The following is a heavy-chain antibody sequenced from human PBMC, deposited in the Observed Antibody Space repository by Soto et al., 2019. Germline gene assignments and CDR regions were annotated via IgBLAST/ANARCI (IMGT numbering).Heavy chain of an antibody. J-gene: IGHJ4*02. D-gene: IGHD3-10*01. CDR3: AKGGDYGPHSYIRGAKQPVFDS. CDR1: GFTFSSYA. CDR2: ISGSGGST. V-gene: IGHV3-23*01. Sequence: EVQLLESGGGLVQPGGSLRLSCAASGFTFSSYAMSWVRQAPGKGLEWVSAISGSGGSTYYADSVKGRFTISRDHSKNTLYLQMTSLRAEDTAVYYCAKGGDYGPHSYIRGAKQPVFDSWGQGTLVTVSS.